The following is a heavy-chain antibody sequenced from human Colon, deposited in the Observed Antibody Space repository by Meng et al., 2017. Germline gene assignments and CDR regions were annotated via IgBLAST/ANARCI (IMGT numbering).Heavy chain of an antibody. CDR2: ISAYNGDT. Sequence: SVKVSCKASGYTFTSFGISWVRQAPGQGLEWMGWISAYNGDTKYAQKVQGRVTMTTDTSTSTAYMELRSLRSDDTAVYYCARGLDLTVAGSWFDPWGQGTLVTVSS. D-gene: IGHD6-19*01. CDR3: ARGLDLTVAGSWFDP. V-gene: IGHV1-18*01. J-gene: IGHJ5*02. CDR1: GYTFTSFG.